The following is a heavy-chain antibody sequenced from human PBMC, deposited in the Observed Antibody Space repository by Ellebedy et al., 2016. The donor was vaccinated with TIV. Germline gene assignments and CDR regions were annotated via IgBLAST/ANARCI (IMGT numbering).Heavy chain of an antibody. CDR1: GFTFSSYS. CDR2: ISSSSSYI. Sequence: GESLKISCAASGFTFSSYSMNWVRQAPGKGLEWVSSISSSSSYIYYANSVKGRFTISRDNAKNSLYLQMNSLRAEDTAVYYCAASRTYYYDSSGYYPSTYWGQGTLVTVSS. CDR3: AASRTYYYDSSGYYPSTY. V-gene: IGHV3-21*01. D-gene: IGHD3-22*01. J-gene: IGHJ4*02.